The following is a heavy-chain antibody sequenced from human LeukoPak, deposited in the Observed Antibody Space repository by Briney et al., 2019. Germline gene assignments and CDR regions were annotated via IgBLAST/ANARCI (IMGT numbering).Heavy chain of an antibody. Sequence: SETLSLTCTVSGGSISSSSYYWGWIRQPPGKGLEWIGSIYYSGSTYYNPSLKSRVTISVDTSKNQFSLKLSSVTAADTAVYYCARGGLPPWFGVMDVWGQGTTVTVSS. J-gene: IGHJ6*02. V-gene: IGHV4-39*07. CDR3: ARGGLPPWFGVMDV. CDR2: IYYSGST. CDR1: GGSISSSSYY. D-gene: IGHD3-10*01.